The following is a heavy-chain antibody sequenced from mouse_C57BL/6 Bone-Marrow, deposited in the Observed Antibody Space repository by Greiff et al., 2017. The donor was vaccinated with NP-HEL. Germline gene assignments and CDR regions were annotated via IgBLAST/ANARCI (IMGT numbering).Heavy chain of an antibody. CDR2: INPNNGGT. D-gene: IGHD1-1*01. CDR1: GYTFTDYN. V-gene: IGHV1-18*01. CDR3: ARPHYGRSDGYYAMDY. J-gene: IGHJ4*01. Sequence: VQLKESGPELVKPGASVKIPCKASGYTFTDYNMDWVKQSHGKSLEWIGAINPNNGGTIYNQKFKGKATLTVDKSSSTAYMELRSLTSEDTAVYYCARPHYGRSDGYYAMDYWGQGTSVTVSS.